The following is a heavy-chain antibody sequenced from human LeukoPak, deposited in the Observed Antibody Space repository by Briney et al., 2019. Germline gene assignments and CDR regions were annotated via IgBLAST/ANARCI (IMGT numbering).Heavy chain of an antibody. CDR2: MSGTGGRT. CDR3: ATYRYLGY. CDR1: GFTFDNYA. Sequence: GGSLRLSCATSGFTFDNYAMTWVRQAPGMGLEWVSVMSGTGGRTVYADSVRGRFIISRDNSQNTVYLQMNSLRAEDTAVYYCATYRYLGYWGQGTLVTVSS. V-gene: IGHV3-23*01. J-gene: IGHJ4*02. D-gene: IGHD2-2*02.